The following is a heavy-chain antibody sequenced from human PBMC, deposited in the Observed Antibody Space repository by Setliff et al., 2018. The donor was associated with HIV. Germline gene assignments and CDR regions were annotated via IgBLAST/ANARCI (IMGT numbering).Heavy chain of an antibody. CDR1: GFTFSSYE. J-gene: IGHJ3*02. CDR3: ARPSDGSGFSTDDAFDT. CDR2: ISRSGSTI. V-gene: IGHV3-48*03. D-gene: IGHD3-22*01. Sequence: GSLRLSCAASGFTFSSYEMNWVRQAPGKGLEWVSYISRSGSTIYYADSVKGRFTVSRDNAKSSLYLQMNSLRVEDTAVYYCARPSDGSGFSTDDAFDTWGQGTMVTVSS.